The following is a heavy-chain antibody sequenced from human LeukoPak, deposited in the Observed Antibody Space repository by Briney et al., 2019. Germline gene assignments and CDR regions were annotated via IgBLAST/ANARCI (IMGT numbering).Heavy chain of an antibody. CDR3: ARDRPGGYFDL. Sequence: GGSLRLSCAVSGFTLSSYEMNWVRQAPGKGPEWVSYISSSGSTIYYADSVKGRFTISRDNAKNSLYPQMNSLRAEDTAVYYCARDRPGGYFDLWGRGTLVTVSS. J-gene: IGHJ2*01. CDR2: ISSSGSTI. D-gene: IGHD3-10*01. CDR1: GFTLSSYE. V-gene: IGHV3-48*03.